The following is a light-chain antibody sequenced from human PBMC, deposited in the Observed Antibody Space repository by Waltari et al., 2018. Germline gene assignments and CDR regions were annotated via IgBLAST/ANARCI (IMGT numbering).Light chain of an antibody. CDR2: RNN. J-gene: IGLJ3*02. CDR1: SSNIGSNT. CDR3: AAWDDSVSGVV. Sequence: QSVLTQPPSASGTPGRGVTISCSGSSSNIGSNTVIGYQQLPGTAPKLLLYRNNQRPSGVPDRFSGSKSGTSASLAISGLQSDDEADYYCAAWDDSVSGVVFGGGTKVTVL. V-gene: IGLV1-44*01.